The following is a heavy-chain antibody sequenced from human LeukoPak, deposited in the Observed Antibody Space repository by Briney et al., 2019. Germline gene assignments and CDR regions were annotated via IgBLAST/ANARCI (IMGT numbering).Heavy chain of an antibody. J-gene: IGHJ4*02. CDR3: ARGYCSGSSCYPYYFDY. V-gene: IGHV3-23*01. D-gene: IGHD2-15*01. CDR2: ISDSGGST. CDR1: GFTFSSYA. Sequence: LSGGSLRLSCAASGFTFSSYAMSWVRQAPGKGLEWVSTISDSGGSTYYADSVKGRFSISRDNSKNTLYLQMNSLRAEDTAVYYCARGYCSGSSCYPYYFDYWGQGTLVTVSS.